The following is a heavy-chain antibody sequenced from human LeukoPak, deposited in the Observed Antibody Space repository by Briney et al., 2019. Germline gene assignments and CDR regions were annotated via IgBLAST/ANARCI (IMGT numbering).Heavy chain of an antibody. Sequence: GGSLRLSCAVSGFTFSDYNMNWLRQAPGKGLEWVSCIGTTTDHIYYADSVKGRSTISRDNAKNSLYLQMNSLKVEDTAVYYCAREVVGATPDYWGQGTLVTVSS. CDR3: AREVVGATPDY. J-gene: IGHJ4*02. V-gene: IGHV3-21*04. D-gene: IGHD1-26*01. CDR1: GFTFSDYN. CDR2: IGTTTDHI.